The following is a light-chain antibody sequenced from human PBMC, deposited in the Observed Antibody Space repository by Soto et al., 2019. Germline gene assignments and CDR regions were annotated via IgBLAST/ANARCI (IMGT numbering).Light chain of an antibody. CDR2: SNN. V-gene: IGLV1-44*01. Sequence: QSVLTQPPSASGTPGQRVTISCSGSSSNIGSNTVNWYQQLPGTDPKLLIYSNNQRPSGVPDRFSGSKSGTSASLAISGLQSEDETDYYCAAWDGSLTGVIFGGGTKLTVL. CDR3: AAWDGSLTGVI. J-gene: IGLJ2*01. CDR1: SSNIGSNT.